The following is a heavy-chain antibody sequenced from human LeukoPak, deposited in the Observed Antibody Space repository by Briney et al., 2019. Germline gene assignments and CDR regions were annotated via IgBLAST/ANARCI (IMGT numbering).Heavy chain of an antibody. Sequence: SETLSLTCAVYGGSFSGYYWSWIRQPPGKGLEWIGEINHSGSTNYNPSLKSRVIISVDTSKNQFSLRLSSVTAADTTTYYCAHSNDYGGPFDFWGQGTLVTVSS. J-gene: IGHJ4*02. CDR1: GGSFSGYY. CDR2: INHSGST. D-gene: IGHD4-23*01. V-gene: IGHV4-34*01. CDR3: AHSNDYGGPFDF.